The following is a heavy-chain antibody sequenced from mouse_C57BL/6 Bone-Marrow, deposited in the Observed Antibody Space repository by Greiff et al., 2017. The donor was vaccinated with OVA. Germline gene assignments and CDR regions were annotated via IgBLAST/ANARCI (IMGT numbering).Heavy chain of an antibody. CDR1: GYTFTSYW. CDR2: IHPNSGST. CDR3: ARINYPYAMDY. D-gene: IGHD1-1*02. J-gene: IGHJ4*01. V-gene: IGHV1-64*01. Sequence: QVQLQQPGAELVKPGASVKLSCKASGYTFTSYWMHWVKQRPGQGLEWIGMIHPNSGSTNYNEKFKSKATLTVDKSSSTAYMQLSSLTSEDAAVYYCARINYPYAMDYWGQGTSVTVSS.